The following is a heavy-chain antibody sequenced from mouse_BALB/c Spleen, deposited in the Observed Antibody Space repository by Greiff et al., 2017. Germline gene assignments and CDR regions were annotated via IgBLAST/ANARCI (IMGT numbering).Heavy chain of an antibody. V-gene: IGHV1-9*01. D-gene: IGHD1-1*01. CDR2: ILPGSGST. CDR3: AARTYGIYAMDY. Sequence: QVQLKQSGAELMKPGASVKISCKATGYTFSSYWIEWVKQRPGHGLEWIGEILPGSGSTNYNEKFKGKATFTADTSSNTAYMQLSSLTSEDSAVYYCAARTYGIYAMDYWGQGTSVTVSS. CDR1: GYTFSSYW. J-gene: IGHJ4*01.